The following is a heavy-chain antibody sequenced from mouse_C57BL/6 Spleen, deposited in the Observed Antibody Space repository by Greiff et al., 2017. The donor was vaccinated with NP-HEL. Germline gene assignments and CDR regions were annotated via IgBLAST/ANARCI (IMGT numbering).Heavy chain of an antibody. Sequence: LVESGAELVRPGASVTLSCKASGYTFTDYEMHWVKQTPVHGLEWIGAIDPETGGTAYNQKFKGKAILTADKSSSTAYMELRSLTSEDSAVYYCTNWYYFDYWGQGTTLTVSS. CDR3: TNWYYFDY. CDR2: IDPETGGT. CDR1: GYTFTDYE. V-gene: IGHV1-15*01. J-gene: IGHJ2*01.